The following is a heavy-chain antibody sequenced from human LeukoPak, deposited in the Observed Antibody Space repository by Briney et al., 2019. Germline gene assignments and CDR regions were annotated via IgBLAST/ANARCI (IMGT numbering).Heavy chain of an antibody. D-gene: IGHD1-1*01. CDR2: IYYSGST. Sequence: PSETLSLTCTVSGGSISSYYWNWIRQPPGKGLQWIGYIYYSGSTNYNPSLKSRVTLSVDTSKNQFSLKLSSVTAADTAVYYCARDSYNWNDLVDAFDIWGQGTLVTVSS. V-gene: IGHV4-59*01. CDR3: ARDSYNWNDLVDAFDI. CDR1: GGSISSYY. J-gene: IGHJ3*02.